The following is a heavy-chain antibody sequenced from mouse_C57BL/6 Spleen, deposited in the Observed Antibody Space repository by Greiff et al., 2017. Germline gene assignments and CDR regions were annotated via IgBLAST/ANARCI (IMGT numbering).Heavy chain of an antibody. CDR2: IYPSDSET. D-gene: IGHD1-1*01. J-gene: IGHJ2*01. Sequence: VQLQQPGAELVRPGSSVKLSCKASGYTFTSYWMDWVKQRPGQGLEWIGNIYPSDSETHYNQKFKDKATLTVDKSSSTAYMQLSSLTSEDSAVYYCAREGGSSPLFDYWGQGTTLTVSS. CDR3: AREGGSSPLFDY. CDR1: GYTFTSYW. V-gene: IGHV1-61*01.